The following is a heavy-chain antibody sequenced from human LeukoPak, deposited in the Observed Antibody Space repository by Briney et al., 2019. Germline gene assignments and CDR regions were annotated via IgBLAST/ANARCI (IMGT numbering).Heavy chain of an antibody. V-gene: IGHV4-4*07. CDR3: ARDRTPVYGMDV. J-gene: IGHJ6*02. CDR1: GGSFSGYY. CDR2: IYTSGST. Sequence: SETLSLTCAVYGGSFSGYYWSWIRQPAGKGLEWIGRIYTSGSTNYNPSLKSRITMSLDTSKNQFSLKLSSVTAADTAVYYCARDRTPVYGMDVWGQGTTVTVSS.